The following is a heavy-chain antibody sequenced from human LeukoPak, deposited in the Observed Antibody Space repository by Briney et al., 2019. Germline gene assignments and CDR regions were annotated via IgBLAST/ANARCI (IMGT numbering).Heavy chain of an antibody. CDR1: GRTFSSYA. V-gene: IGHV1-69*13. CDR2: IIPIFGTA. D-gene: IGHD5-18*01. Sequence: SVKVSCKAPGRTFSSYAISWVRQAPGQGLEWMGGIIPIFGTANYAQKFQGRVTITADESTSTAYMELSSLRSEDTAVYYCARPVYSYGLDYWGQGTLVTVSS. CDR3: ARPVYSYGLDY. J-gene: IGHJ4*02.